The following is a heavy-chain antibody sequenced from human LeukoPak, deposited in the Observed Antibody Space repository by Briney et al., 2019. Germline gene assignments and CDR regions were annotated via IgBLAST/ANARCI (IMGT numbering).Heavy chain of an antibody. Sequence: SETLSLTCTVSGGSISSYYWSWIRQPPGKGLEWIGCIYYSGSTNNNPSLKSRGTISVDTSKNQFSLKLSSVTAADAAVQYCARMYGCHRHLDYRGQGTLATVSS. CDR1: GGSISSYY. CDR2: IYYSGST. D-gene: IGHD2-8*01. V-gene: IGHV4-59*01. J-gene: IGHJ4*02. CDR3: ARMYGCHRHLDY.